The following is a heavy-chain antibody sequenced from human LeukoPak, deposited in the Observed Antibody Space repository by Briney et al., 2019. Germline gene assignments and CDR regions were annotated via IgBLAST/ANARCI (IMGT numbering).Heavy chain of an antibody. CDR1: GFTFSSYA. Sequence: QSGGSLRLSCAASGFTFSSYAMGWVRQAPGKGLEWVSVIYSGGSTYYADSVKGRFTISRVNSKNTLYLQMNSLRAEDTAVYYCARGCSSTSCWFDPWGQGTLVTVSS. CDR3: ARGCSSTSCWFDP. CDR2: IYSGGST. V-gene: IGHV3-66*02. D-gene: IGHD2-2*01. J-gene: IGHJ5*02.